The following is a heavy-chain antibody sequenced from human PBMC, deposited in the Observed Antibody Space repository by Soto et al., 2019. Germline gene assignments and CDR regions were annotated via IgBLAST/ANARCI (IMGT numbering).Heavy chain of an antibody. J-gene: IGHJ6*02. V-gene: IGHV5-51*01. CDR1: GYSFTSYW. CDR3: ASSYCSSTSCYANYYYGMDV. Sequence: KVSRKASGYSFTSYWIGWVRQMPGKGLEWLGIIYPGDSDTRYSPSFQGQVTISADKSISTAYLQWSSLKASDTAMYYCASSYCSSTSCYANYYYGMDVWGQGTTVTVSS. CDR2: IYPGDSDT. D-gene: IGHD2-2*01.